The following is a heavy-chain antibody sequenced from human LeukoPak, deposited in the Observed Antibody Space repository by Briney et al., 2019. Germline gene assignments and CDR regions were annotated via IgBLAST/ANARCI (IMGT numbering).Heavy chain of an antibody. V-gene: IGHV3-30*02. Sequence: SVKGRFTISRDNSKTTLYLQINSLRAEDTAVYYCAKDVPTAYFDYWGQGTLVTVSS. J-gene: IGHJ4*02. D-gene: IGHD2-2*01. CDR3: AKDVPTAYFDY.